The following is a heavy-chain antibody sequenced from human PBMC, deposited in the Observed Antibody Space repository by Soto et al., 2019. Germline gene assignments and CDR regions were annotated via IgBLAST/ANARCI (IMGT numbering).Heavy chain of an antibody. D-gene: IGHD2-2*01. CDR2: IKHDGSEK. CDR3: ARGGTSCCHFDY. V-gene: IGHV3-7*03. J-gene: IGHJ4*02. Sequence: GGSLRLSCAASGFTFSNYWVTWVRQAPGKWLEWVANIKHDGSEKYYVDSVKGRFIISRDNAQNSLYLQMNSLRAEDTAVYYCARGGTSCCHFDYWGQGTLVTVSS. CDR1: GFTFSNYW.